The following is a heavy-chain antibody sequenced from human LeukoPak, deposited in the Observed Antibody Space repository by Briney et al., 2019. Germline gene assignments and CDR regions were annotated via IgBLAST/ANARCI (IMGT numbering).Heavy chain of an antibody. V-gene: IGHV1-8*01. CDR1: GYTFTSYD. D-gene: IGHD6-6*01. Sequence: ASVKVSCKASGYTFTSYDINWVRQATGQGLEWMGWMNPNSGNTGYAQKFQGRVTMTRNTSISTAYMKLSSLRSEDTAVYYCARMDSIYSSSSADYWGQGTLVTVSS. CDR2: MNPNSGNT. CDR3: ARMDSIYSSSSADY. J-gene: IGHJ4*02.